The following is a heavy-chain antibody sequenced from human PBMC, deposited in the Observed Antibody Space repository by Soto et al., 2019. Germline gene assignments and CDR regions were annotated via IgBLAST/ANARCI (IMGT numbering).Heavy chain of an antibody. CDR1: GFTFSRHW. CDR3: ARAHNWSFDY. J-gene: IGHJ4*02. Sequence: PGGSLRLPCAPSGFTFSRHWMHWVRQAPGKGLVWVADIGPLGISTMDADSVLGRFTIDSDHARNTLSLQMNSLRDEDTAVYYFARAHNWSFDYWGQGIKVTVYS. CDR2: IGPLGIST. D-gene: IGHD1-1*01. V-gene: IGHV3-74*03.